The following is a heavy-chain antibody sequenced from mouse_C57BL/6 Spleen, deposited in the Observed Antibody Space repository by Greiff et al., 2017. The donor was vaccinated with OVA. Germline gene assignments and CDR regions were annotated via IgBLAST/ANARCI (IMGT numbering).Heavy chain of an antibody. CDR2: ISACGSYT. CDR3: ARDGGQLRLEYFDY. CDR1: GFTFSSYA. J-gene: IGHJ2*01. Sequence: EVKLVESGGGLVKPGGSLKLSCAASGFTFSSYAMSWVRQTPEKRLEWVATISACGSYTYYPDNVKGRFTFSRDNAKNNLYLQMGHLKSEDTALYYCARDGGQLRLEYFDYWGQGTTLTVSS. D-gene: IGHD3-2*02. V-gene: IGHV5-4*01.